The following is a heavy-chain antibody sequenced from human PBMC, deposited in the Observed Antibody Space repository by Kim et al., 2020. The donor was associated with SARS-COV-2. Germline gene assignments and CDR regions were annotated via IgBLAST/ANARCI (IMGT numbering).Heavy chain of an antibody. CDR3: ARGEYSYGFQYNWFDP. CDR2: IIPILGIA. CDR1: GGTFSSYA. D-gene: IGHD5-18*01. V-gene: IGHV1-69*04. J-gene: IGHJ5*02. Sequence: SVKVSCKASGGTFSSYAISWVRQAPGQGLEWMGRIIPILGIANYAQKFQGRVTITADKSTSTAYMELSSLRSEDTAVYYCARGEYSYGFQYNWFDPWGQGTLVTVSS.